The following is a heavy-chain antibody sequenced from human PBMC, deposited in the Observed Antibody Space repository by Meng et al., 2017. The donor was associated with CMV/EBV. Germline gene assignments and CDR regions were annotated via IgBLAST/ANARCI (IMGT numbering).Heavy chain of an antibody. D-gene: IGHD2-2*02. CDR3: AKDLHRSTSCYNCYYYGMDV. Sequence: SLKISCAASGFTFDDYAMHWVRQAPGKGLEWVSGISWNSGSIGYADSVKGRFTISRDNAKNSLYLQMNSLRAEDTALYYCAKDLHRSTSCYNCYYYGMDVWGQGTTVTVSS. CDR2: ISWNSGSI. CDR1: GFTFDDYA. J-gene: IGHJ6*02. V-gene: IGHV3-9*01.